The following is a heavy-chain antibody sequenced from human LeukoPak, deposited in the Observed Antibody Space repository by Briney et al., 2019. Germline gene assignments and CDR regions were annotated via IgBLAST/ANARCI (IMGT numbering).Heavy chain of an antibody. CDR2: IIPIFGAA. D-gene: IGHD6-19*01. CDR1: GYTFTSYA. J-gene: IGHJ4*02. CDR3: ARSYSSGWYEEGYYFDY. Sequence: SVKVSCKASGYTFTSYAMHWVRQAPGQRLEWMGGIIPIFGAANYAQKFQGRVTITADESTSTAYMELSSLRSEDTAVYYCARSYSSGWYEEGYYFDYWGQGTLVTVSS. V-gene: IGHV1-69*13.